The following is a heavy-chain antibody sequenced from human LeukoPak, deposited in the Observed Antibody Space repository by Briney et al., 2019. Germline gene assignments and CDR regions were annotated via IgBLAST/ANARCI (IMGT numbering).Heavy chain of an antibody. D-gene: IGHD2-2*02. J-gene: IGHJ1*01. Sequence: SVKVSCKASGGTFSSYAISWVRQAPGQGLEWMGGIIPIFGTANYAQKFQGRVTITADESTSTAYMELSSLRSEDTAAYYCARTYCSSTSCYIREVGEYFQHWGQGTLVTVSS. V-gene: IGHV1-69*13. CDR2: IIPIFGTA. CDR3: ARTYCSSTSCYIREVGEYFQH. CDR1: GGTFSSYA.